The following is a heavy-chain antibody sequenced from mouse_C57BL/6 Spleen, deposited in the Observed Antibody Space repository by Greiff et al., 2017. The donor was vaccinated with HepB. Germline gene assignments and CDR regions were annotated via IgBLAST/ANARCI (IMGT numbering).Heavy chain of an antibody. CDR1: GFSLTSYG. D-gene: IGHD1-1*01. CDR3: AKKRLFITTVDYAMDY. J-gene: IGHJ4*01. Sequence: VQLQQSGPGLVQPSQSLSITCTVSGFSLTSYGVHWVRQSPGKGLEWLGVIWRGGSTDYNAAFMSRLSITKDNSKSQVFFKMNSLQADDTAIYYCAKKRLFITTVDYAMDYWGQGTSVTVSS. V-gene: IGHV2-5*01. CDR2: IWRGGST.